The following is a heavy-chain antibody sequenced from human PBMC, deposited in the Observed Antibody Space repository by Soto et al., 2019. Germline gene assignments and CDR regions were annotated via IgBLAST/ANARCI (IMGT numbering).Heavy chain of an antibody. CDR1: GYTFTTYD. Sequence: QVQLVQSGAEVKKPGASVKVSCKASGYTFTTYDINWVRQATGQGLEWMGWMNPFNGNTGYAQKLQGRVTMTRNTSISTAYMELSSLRSEDTSVYYCARDLTRIAVACTDDYWGQGTLVTVSS. J-gene: IGHJ4*02. V-gene: IGHV1-8*01. CDR2: MNPFNGNT. D-gene: IGHD6-19*01. CDR3: ARDLTRIAVACTDDY.